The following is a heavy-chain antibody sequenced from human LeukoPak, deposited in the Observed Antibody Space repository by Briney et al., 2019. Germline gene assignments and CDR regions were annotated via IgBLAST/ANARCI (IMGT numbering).Heavy chain of an antibody. CDR3: ARVPREVASI. J-gene: IGHJ3*02. CDR2: MNPASGNT. CDR1: GYTFTSYD. V-gene: IGHV1-8*01. D-gene: IGHD3-16*02. Sequence: ASVKVSCKASGYTFTSYDINWVRQATGQGLEWMGYMNPASGNTGYAQKFQGRVTMTTDTSISTAYMELSSLRSEDTAVYYCARVPREVASIWGQGTMVTVSS.